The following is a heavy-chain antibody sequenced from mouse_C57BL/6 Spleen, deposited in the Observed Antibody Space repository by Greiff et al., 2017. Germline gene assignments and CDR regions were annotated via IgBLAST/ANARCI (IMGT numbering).Heavy chain of an antibody. CDR3: ARWDVITTGGGMDY. CDR2: IDPNSGGT. V-gene: IGHV1-72*01. J-gene: IGHJ4*01. CDR1: GYTFTSYW. D-gene: IGHD1-1*01. Sequence: QVHVKQPGAELVKPGASVKLSCKASGYTFTSYWMHWVKQRPGRGLEWIGRIDPNSGGTKYNEKFKSKATLTVDKPSSTAYMQLSSLTSEDSAVYYCARWDVITTGGGMDYWGQGTSVTVSS.